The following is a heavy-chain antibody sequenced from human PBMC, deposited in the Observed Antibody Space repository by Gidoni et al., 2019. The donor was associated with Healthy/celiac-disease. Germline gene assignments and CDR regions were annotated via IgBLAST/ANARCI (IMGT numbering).Heavy chain of an antibody. Sequence: QVQLQESGPGLVKPSETLSLTCTVSGGAISSYYWSWIRQPAGKGLEWIGRIYTSGSTNYNPSLKSRVTMSVDTSKNQFSLKLSSVPAADTAVYYCARAPLPAAIPVGWFDPWGQGTLVTVSS. CDR2: IYTSGST. CDR1: GGAISSYY. D-gene: IGHD2-2*02. V-gene: IGHV4-4*07. J-gene: IGHJ5*02. CDR3: ARAPLPAAIPVGWFDP.